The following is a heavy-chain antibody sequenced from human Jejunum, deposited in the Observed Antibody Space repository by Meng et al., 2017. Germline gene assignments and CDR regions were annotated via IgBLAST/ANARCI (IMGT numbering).Heavy chain of an antibody. D-gene: IGHD3-3*01. Sequence: GESLKISCAASGFTLSGHWMTWVRQAPGKGLEWVAHIRNDGSVTFYEDSVKGRFLISRDNAKNSLYLQMNSLRDEDTAVYFCAREQGWSSEFYGMDVWGQGAAVTSP. V-gene: IGHV3-7*01. J-gene: IGHJ6*02. CDR2: IRNDGSVT. CDR3: AREQGWSSEFYGMDV. CDR1: GFTLSGHW.